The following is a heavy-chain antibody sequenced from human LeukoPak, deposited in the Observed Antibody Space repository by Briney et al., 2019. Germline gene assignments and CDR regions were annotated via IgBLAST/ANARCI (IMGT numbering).Heavy chain of an antibody. J-gene: IGHJ6*02. CDR3: ARVNYYDSSGYYPYYYYGMDV. Sequence: PSETLSLTCAVYGGSFSGYYWSWIRQPPGQGLEWIGEINHSGSTNYNPSFKSRVTISVDTSKNQFSLKLSSVPAADTAVYYCARVNYYDSSGYYPYYYYGMDVWGQGTTVTVSS. D-gene: IGHD3-22*01. V-gene: IGHV4-34*01. CDR2: INHSGST. CDR1: GGSFSGYY.